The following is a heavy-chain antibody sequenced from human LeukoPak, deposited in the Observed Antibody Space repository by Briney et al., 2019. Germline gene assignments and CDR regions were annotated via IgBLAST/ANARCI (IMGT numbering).Heavy chain of an antibody. J-gene: IGHJ4*02. CDR2: ISSSSSYI. CDR1: GFTFSNYS. V-gene: IGHV3-21*01. D-gene: IGHD3-22*01. Sequence: PGGSLRLSCAASGFTFSNYSWNWVRQAPGKGLEWVSSISSSSSYIYYADSVKGRFTISRDNPKNSLYLKMNSLRAEDTAVYYCARDVTYYYDSSGYYGNPRYFDYWGQGTLVTVSS. CDR3: ARDVTYYYDSSGYYGNPRYFDY.